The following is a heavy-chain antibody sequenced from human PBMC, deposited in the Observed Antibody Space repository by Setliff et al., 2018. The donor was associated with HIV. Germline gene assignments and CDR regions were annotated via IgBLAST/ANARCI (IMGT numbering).Heavy chain of an antibody. CDR2: ISSSTSTI. V-gene: IGHV3-48*01. CDR3: ATVWTAGSLFY. Sequence: PGGSLRLSCAASGFPFSSYEMNWVRQAPGKGLEWVSYISSSTSTIYYADSVKGRFTISRDNAKNSLYLQMNSLRAEDTAVYYCATVWTAGSLFYWGQGTLVTVSS. CDR1: GFPFSSYE. D-gene: IGHD6-13*01. J-gene: IGHJ4*02.